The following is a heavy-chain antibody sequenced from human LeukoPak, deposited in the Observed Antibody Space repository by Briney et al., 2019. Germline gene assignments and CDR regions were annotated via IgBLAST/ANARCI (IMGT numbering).Heavy chain of an antibody. J-gene: IGHJ4*02. V-gene: IGHV3-11*04. CDR1: GFTFSDYY. CDR3: ARDTVSSWYFDY. CDR2: ISSSSSTI. D-gene: IGHD6-13*01. Sequence: GGSLRLSCAVSGFTFSDYYMSWIRQAPGKGLEWVSYISSSSSTIYYADSVKGRFTISRDNAKNSLYLQMNSLRDEDTAVYYCARDTVSSWYFDYWGQGTLITVSS.